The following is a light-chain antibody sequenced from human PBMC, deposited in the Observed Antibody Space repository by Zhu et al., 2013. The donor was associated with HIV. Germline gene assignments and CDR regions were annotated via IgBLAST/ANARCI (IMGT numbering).Light chain of an antibody. CDR1: QSLGSTY. V-gene: IGKV3-20*01. J-gene: IGKJ2*01. CDR2: SSS. Sequence: EIELTQSPGTLSLSPGERATLSCRASQSLGSTYLAWYQQKAGQAPRLLIYSSSSRATGIPDRFSGSGSGTDFTLTVSRLEPEDFAVYYCQQYTFGQGTKLEIK. CDR3: QQYT.